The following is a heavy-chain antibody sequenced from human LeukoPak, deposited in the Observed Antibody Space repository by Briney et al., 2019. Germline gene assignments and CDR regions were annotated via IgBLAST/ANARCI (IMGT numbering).Heavy chain of an antibody. D-gene: IGHD5-12*01. CDR1: CGSISGYY. CDR2: IYYSGST. J-gene: IGHJ4*02. V-gene: IGHV4-59*08. CDR3: ARQDGYSGYDGGFDS. Sequence: SETLSLTCTVSCGSISGYYWSWIRQPPGKGLEWIGYIYYSGSTKYNPSLKSRVTISVDTSKNQFSLKLSSVTAADTAVYYCARQDGYSGYDGGFDSWGQGTLVTVSS.